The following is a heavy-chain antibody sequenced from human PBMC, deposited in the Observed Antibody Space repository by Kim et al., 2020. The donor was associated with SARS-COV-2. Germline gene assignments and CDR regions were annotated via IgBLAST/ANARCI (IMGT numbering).Heavy chain of an antibody. J-gene: IGHJ5*01. Sequence: GGSLRLSCAASGFIFSTFAMHWVRQAPGKGLEWVAVIKYDGGETSYADAVKGRFTISRDNFKNTLDLQMNSLRAEDTAVYYCSRTALGLYLGWLDTWG. CDR2: IKYDGGET. V-gene: IGHV3-30*04. D-gene: IGHD3-16*01. CDR1: GFIFSTFA. CDR3: SRTALGLYLGWLDT.